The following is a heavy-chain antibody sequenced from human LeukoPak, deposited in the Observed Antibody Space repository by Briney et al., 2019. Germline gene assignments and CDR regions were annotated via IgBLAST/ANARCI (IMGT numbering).Heavy chain of an antibody. V-gene: IGHV4-61*02. Sequence: SETLSLTCTISGGSISSGSYYWSWIRQPAGKGLEWIGRIYTSGSTNYNPSLKSRVTISVDTSKNQFSLKLSSVTAADTAVYYCARYDSNLNYFDCWGQGALVTVSS. CDR3: ARYDSNLNYFDC. J-gene: IGHJ4*02. CDR2: IYTSGST. D-gene: IGHD4-11*01. CDR1: GGSISSGSYY.